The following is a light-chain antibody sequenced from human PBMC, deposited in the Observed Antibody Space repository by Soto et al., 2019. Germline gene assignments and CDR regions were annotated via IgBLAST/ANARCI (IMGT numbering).Light chain of an antibody. CDR1: SSDVGGYNY. V-gene: IGLV2-14*01. Sequence: QSALTQPASVSGSPGQSITISCTGTSSDVGGYNYVSWYQQHPGKAPKVMIYDVSNRPSGVSNRFSGSKSGYTASLTISGLQAEDEADYYCSSYSSSSTLEVFGTGTKVTVL. CDR2: DVS. J-gene: IGLJ1*01. CDR3: SSYSSSSTLEV.